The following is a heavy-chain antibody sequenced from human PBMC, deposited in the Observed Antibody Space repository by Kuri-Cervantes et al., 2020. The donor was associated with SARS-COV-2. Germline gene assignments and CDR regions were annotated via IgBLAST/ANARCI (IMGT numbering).Heavy chain of an antibody. CDR3: ARVAGEGPIYCYYMDV. J-gene: IGHJ6*03. CDR1: GFTFSSYS. V-gene: IGHV3-21*01. Sequence: GESLKISCAASGFTFSSYSMNWVRQAPGKGLEWVSSISSSSSYIYYADSVKGRFTISKESGENSLYLHMNSLRGDDTAVYYCARVAGEGPIYCYYMDVWGKGTTVTVSS. CDR2: ISSSSSYI. D-gene: IGHD2-15*01.